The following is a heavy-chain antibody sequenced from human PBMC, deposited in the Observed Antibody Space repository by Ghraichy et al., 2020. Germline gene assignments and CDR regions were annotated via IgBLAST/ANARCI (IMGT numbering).Heavy chain of an antibody. CDR1: GGSISSYY. D-gene: IGHD4-11*01. CDR3: ARDQVYSNSMYYYGMDV. V-gene: IGHV4-59*01. CDR2: IYYSGST. J-gene: IGHJ6*02. Sequence: SETLSLTCTVSGGSISSYYWSWIRQPPGKGLEWIGYIYYSGSTNYNPSLKSRVTISVDTSKNQFSLKLSSVTAADTAVYYCARDQVYSNSMYYYGMDVWGQGTTVTVSS.